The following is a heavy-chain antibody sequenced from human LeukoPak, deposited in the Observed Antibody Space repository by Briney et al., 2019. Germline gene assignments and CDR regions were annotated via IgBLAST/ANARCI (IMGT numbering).Heavy chain of an antibody. CDR3: ASWSSYYYYYGMDV. V-gene: IGHV4-30-4*01. CDR1: GGSISSGDYY. Sequence: SQTLSLTCTVSGGSISSGDYYWSWIRQPPGKGLEWIGYIYYSGSTYYNPSLKSRVTISVDTSKNQFSLKLSSVTAADTAVYYCASWSSYYYYYGMDVWGQGTTVTVSS. CDR2: IYYSGST. D-gene: IGHD2-8*02. J-gene: IGHJ6*02.